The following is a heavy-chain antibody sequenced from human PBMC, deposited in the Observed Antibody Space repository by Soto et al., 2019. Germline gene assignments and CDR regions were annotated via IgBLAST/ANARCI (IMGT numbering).Heavy chain of an antibody. D-gene: IGHD5-12*01. J-gene: IGHJ4*02. CDR1: GYSFSSYW. CDR2: IYPGDSDT. Sequence: GVSLKISCKGSGYSFSSYWIGCVRQMPGKGLEWMGIIYPGDSDTRYSPSFQGQVTISADKSISTAYLQWSSLKASDTAMYYCARLSIVATYVLYWGQATLVTLSS. CDR3: ARLSIVATYVLY. V-gene: IGHV5-51*01.